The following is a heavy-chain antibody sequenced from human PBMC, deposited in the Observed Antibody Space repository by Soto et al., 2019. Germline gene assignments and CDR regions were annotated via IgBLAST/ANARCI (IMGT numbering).Heavy chain of an antibody. Sequence: SDPLSLTCAVSGGSISSSNWWSWVRQPPGKGLEWIGEIYHSGSTNYNPSLKSRVTISVDKSKNQSALKLSCVTAADTTVYYCARVNVYDGKGELNWFDPWGQGPLVTVSA. CDR1: GGSISSSNW. D-gene: IGHD3-22*01. CDR3: ARVNVYDGKGELNWFDP. V-gene: IGHV4-4*02. CDR2: IYHSGST. J-gene: IGHJ5*02.